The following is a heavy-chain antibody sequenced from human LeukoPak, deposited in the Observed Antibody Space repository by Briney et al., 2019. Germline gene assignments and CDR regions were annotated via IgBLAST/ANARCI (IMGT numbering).Heavy chain of an antibody. CDR2: IKSETNGGTI. CDR1: GFTFSDAW. D-gene: IGHD1-1*01. Sequence: PGGSLRLSCEASGFTFSDAWVSWVRQAPGKGLEWIGRIKSETNGGTIDYAAPVNGRFTLSRDDSKHTLDLQMNSLKTEDTGVYYCSAGTGRSDFDYWGQGTLVIVSS. J-gene: IGHJ4*02. V-gene: IGHV3-15*01. CDR3: SAGTGRSDFDY.